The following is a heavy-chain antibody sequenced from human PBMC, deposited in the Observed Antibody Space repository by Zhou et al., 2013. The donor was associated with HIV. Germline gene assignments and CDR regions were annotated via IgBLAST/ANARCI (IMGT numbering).Heavy chain of an antibody. CDR1: GGTFSSYA. V-gene: IGHV1-2*02. Sequence: QVQLVQSGAEVKKPGSSVKVSCKASGGTFSSYAISWVRQAPGQGLEWMGWINPNSGGTNYAQKFQGRVTMTRDTSISTAYMELSRLRSDDTAVYYCALIVVGKHAFDIWGQGDNGHRLF. CDR3: ALIVVGKHAFDI. D-gene: IGHD3-22*01. J-gene: IGHJ3*02. CDR2: INPNSGGT.